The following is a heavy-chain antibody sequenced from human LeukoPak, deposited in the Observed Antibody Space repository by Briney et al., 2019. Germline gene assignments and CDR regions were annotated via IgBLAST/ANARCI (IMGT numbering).Heavy chain of an antibody. V-gene: IGHV3-11*03. J-gene: IGHJ4*02. Sequence: GGSLRLSCAASGFTFSDSYMSWIRQAPGKGLEWVSYISSSGAYTNYADSVKARFAISRDNAKNSLYLPMNSLRAEDTALYSSAYMHCSDGTCYSGGWYYFDYWGQGTLVTVSS. CDR1: GFTFSDSY. D-gene: IGHD2-15*01. CDR2: ISSSGAYT. CDR3: AYMHCSDGTCYSGGWYYFDY.